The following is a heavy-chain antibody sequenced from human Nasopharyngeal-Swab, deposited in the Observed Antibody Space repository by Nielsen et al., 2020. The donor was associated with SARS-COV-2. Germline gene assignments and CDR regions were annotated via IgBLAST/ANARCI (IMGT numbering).Heavy chain of an antibody. J-gene: IGHJ4*02. Sequence: GESLKISCAASGFTFSSYWMSWVRQAPGKGLEWVANIKQDGSEKYYVDSVKGRFTISRDNAKNSLYLQMNSLRAEDTAVYYCARVWFGEVLTIDYWGQGTLVNGSS. D-gene: IGHD3-10*01. CDR3: ARVWFGEVLTIDY. V-gene: IGHV3-7*01. CDR2: IKQDGSEK. CDR1: GFTFSSYW.